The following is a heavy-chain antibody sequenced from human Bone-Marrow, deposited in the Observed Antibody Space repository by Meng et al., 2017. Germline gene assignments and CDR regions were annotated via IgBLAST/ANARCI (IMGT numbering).Heavy chain of an antibody. CDR1: GLTFSDYY. V-gene: IGHV3-11*01. J-gene: IGHJ4*02. Sequence: VELGGVGGGLVKPGGPLGLSCAAFGLTFSDYYMSWIRQAPGKGLEWVSYISSSGSTIYYADSVKGRFTISRDNAKNSLYLQMNSLRAEDTAIYYCGKQYSGSYEYWGQGTLVTVSS. CDR2: ISSSGSTI. D-gene: IGHD1-26*01. CDR3: GKQYSGSYEY.